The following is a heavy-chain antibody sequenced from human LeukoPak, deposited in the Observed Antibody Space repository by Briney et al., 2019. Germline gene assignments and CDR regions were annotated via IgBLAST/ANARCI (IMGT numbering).Heavy chain of an antibody. CDR2: IYSRGGT. Sequence: GGSLRLSCAVPGFSVSNNYMNWVRQAPGKGLEWVSLIYSRGGTSYADSVKGRFTISRDSSKNTLFLQMNSLRVEDTAVYYCARDPPGIAASGTYYWGQGALVTVSS. V-gene: IGHV3-53*01. J-gene: IGHJ4*02. CDR3: ARDPPGIAASGTYY. CDR1: GFSVSNNY. D-gene: IGHD6-13*01.